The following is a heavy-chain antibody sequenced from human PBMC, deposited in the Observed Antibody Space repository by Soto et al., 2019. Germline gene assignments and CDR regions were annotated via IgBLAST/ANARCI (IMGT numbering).Heavy chain of an antibody. CDR1: GFTFSAFD. Sequence: QLQLVESGGGVVQPEKSLRLSCAASGFTFSAFDMHWVRQAPGKGLEWVATVSYDGDSKYYASSVKGRFTISSDNSRNTLYLHMNSVRAEDTAIYYCTRDWSAVTGTPFDLWGQGTMVVVSS. D-gene: IGHD6-19*01. CDR3: TRDWSAVTGTPFDL. CDR2: VSYDGDSK. V-gene: IGHV3-30-3*01. J-gene: IGHJ3*01.